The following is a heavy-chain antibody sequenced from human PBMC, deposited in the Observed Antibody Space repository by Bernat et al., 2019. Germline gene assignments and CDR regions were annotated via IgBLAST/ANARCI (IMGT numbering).Heavy chain of an antibody. CDR1: VFTFSSYS. D-gene: IGHD6-13*01. CDR3: ARDFAGRGYYYYYHMDV. J-gene: IGHJ6*03. CDR2: ISSSSSYK. V-gene: IGHV3-21*01. Sequence: EVQLVESGGVLVKPGGSLRLSCAASVFTFSSYSMNWVRQAPGKGLEWVSSISSSSSYKYNADTVKGQYTNSGDNAKNSLYLPMSSLRAEDTAVYYCARDFAGRGYYYYYHMDVWGKGTTVTVS.